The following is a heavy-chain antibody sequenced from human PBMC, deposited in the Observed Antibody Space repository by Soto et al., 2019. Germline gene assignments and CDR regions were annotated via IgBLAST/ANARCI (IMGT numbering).Heavy chain of an antibody. CDR1: GFTFSSYG. Sequence: QVQLVESGGGVVQPGRSLRLSCAASGFTFSSYGMHWVRQAPGKGLEWVAVISYDGSNKYYADSVKGRFTISRDNSKNPLYLERNRLRAEDTAVYYCEKDPSSLGFGDQGSSEFDYWGQGTLVTVSS. D-gene: IGHD3-10*01. CDR2: ISYDGSNK. J-gene: IGHJ4*02. CDR3: EKDPSSLGFGDQGSSEFDY. V-gene: IGHV3-30*18.